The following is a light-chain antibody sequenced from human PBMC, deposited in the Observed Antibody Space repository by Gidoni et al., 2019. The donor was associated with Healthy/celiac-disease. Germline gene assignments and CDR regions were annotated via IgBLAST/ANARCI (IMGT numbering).Light chain of an antibody. V-gene: IGKV3-20*01. Sequence: ELVLTQSPGTLSLSPGERATLSCRASQSVSSSYLAWYQQKPGQAPRLLIYGASSRATGIPDRFSGRGSGTDFTLTISRLEPEDFAVYYCQQYGSSPIFGGGTKVEIK. CDR3: QQYGSSPI. CDR1: QSVSSSY. J-gene: IGKJ4*01. CDR2: GAS.